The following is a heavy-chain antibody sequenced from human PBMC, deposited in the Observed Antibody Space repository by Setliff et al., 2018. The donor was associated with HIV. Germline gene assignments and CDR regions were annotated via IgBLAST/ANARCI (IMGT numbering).Heavy chain of an antibody. J-gene: IGHJ4*02. CDR3: ARDGYFYDSSGHLAYYFDY. CDR1: GYTFTSYG. CDR2: IDTYTGSP. Sequence: ASVKVSCKASGYTFTSYGLSWVRQAPGQGLEWMGWIDTYTGSPTYAQDFTGRFPFSLDTSVSTAYLEISSLKAEDIAVYYCARDGYFYDSSGHLAYYFDYWGQGTLVTVSS. V-gene: IGHV7-4-1*02. D-gene: IGHD3-22*01.